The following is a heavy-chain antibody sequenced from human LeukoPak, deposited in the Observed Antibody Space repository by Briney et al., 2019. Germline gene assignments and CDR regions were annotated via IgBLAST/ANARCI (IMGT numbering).Heavy chain of an antibody. CDR3: ARGPRSLRGGRLVDY. CDR1: GGSFSGYY. J-gene: IGHJ4*02. D-gene: IGHD3-10*01. CDR2: INHSGST. V-gene: IGHV4-34*01. Sequence: PSETLSLTCAVYGGSFSGYYWSWIRQPPGKGLEWIGEINHSGSTNYNPSLKSRVTISVDTSKNQFSLKLSSVTAADTAVYYCARGPRSLRGGRLVDYWGQGTLVTVSS.